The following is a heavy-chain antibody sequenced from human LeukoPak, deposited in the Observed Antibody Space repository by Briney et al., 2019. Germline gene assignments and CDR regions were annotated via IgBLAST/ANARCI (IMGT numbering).Heavy chain of an antibody. CDR1: AFSMNDFW. V-gene: IGHV3-74*01. CDR3: ARSGIGRGFDI. Sequence: PGGSLRLSCAASAFSMNDFWMHWVRQGPGKGLEWVSRINKDATITTYADSVKGRFTVSRDNVKNMVYLDMNGLRGDDTAVYYCARSGIGRGFDIWDRGATVTVSS. J-gene: IGHJ3*02. D-gene: IGHD2/OR15-2a*01. CDR2: INKDATIT.